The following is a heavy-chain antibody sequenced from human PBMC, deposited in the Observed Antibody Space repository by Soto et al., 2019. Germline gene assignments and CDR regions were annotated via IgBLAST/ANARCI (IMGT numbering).Heavy chain of an antibody. J-gene: IGHJ1*01. D-gene: IGHD3-22*01. V-gene: IGHV3-9*01. CDR2: ISWNSGSI. CDR3: AKVKHYYDSTGIYFQH. CDR1: GFTFDDYA. Sequence: EVLLVESGGGLVQPGRSLRLSCAASGFTFDDYAMHWVRQAPGKGLEWVSGISWNSGSIGYAESVKGRFTISRDNAKNSLYLQMNSLRAEDTALYYCAKVKHYYDSTGIYFQHWGQGTLVTVSS.